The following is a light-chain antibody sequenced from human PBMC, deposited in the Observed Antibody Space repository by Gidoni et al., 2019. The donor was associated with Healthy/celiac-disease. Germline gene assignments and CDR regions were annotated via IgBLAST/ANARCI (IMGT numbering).Light chain of an antibody. V-gene: IGLV10-54*04. CDR2: RNN. J-gene: IGLJ3*02. Sequence: QAGLTQPPSVSKGLRQTATLTCTGNSNTVGNQGEVWLQQHQGHPPNLLSYRNNNRPSGIAERFSASRSGNTASLTITGLQPEDEADYYCSAWDSSLSAWVFGGGTKLTVL. CDR3: SAWDSSLSAWV. CDR1: SNTVGNQG.